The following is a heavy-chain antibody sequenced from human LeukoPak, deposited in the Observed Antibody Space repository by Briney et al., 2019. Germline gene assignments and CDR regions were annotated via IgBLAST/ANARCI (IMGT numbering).Heavy chain of an antibody. CDR2: ITHSGST. CDR1: GGSLSGYY. J-gene: IGHJ4*02. D-gene: IGHD6-13*01. V-gene: IGHV4-34*01. CDR3: ARDSSSWNNFDH. Sequence: PSETLSPTCAVSGGSLSGYYWSWIRQPPGKGLEWIGEITHSGSTNYNPSLKSRVTISVDTSKNQVSLRLSSVTAADTAVYYCARDSSSWNNFDHWGQGTLVTVSS.